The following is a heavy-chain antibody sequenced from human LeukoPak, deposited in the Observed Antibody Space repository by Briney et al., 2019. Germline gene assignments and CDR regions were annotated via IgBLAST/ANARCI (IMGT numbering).Heavy chain of an antibody. CDR3: ARETMVRGVISWFDP. D-gene: IGHD3-10*01. J-gene: IGHJ5*02. Sequence: SVKVSCKASGGTFSNYAISWVRQAPGQGLEWMGRIIPVLGIANYTQKFQGRVTITADKSTTTAYMELSSLRSEDTAVYYCARETMVRGVISWFDPWGQGTLVTVSS. V-gene: IGHV1-69*04. CDR2: IIPVLGIA. CDR1: GGTFSNYA.